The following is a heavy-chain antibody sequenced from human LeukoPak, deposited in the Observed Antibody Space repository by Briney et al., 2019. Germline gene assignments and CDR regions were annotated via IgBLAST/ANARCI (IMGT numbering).Heavy chain of an antibody. CDR3: ASTGYSHYYYGMDV. V-gene: IGHV1-18*01. Sequence: ASVKVSCKASGYTFTSYGISWVRQAPGQGLEWMGWTSAYNGNTNYAQKLQGRVTMTTDTSTSTAYMELRSLRSDDTAVYYCASTGYSHYYYGMDVWGQGTTVTVSS. D-gene: IGHD3-9*01. J-gene: IGHJ6*02. CDR1: GYTFTSYG. CDR2: TSAYNGNT.